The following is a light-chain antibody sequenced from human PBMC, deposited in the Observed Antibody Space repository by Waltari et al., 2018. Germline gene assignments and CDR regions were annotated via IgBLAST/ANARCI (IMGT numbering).Light chain of an antibody. J-gene: IGLJ2*01. CDR1: SSNIGAGYD. CDR3: QSYDSSLSGSL. Sequence: QSGLTQSPSVSGAPGQRVTISCTGSSSNIGAGYDVHWYQLLPGTAPKLLIYGSSNRPSGVPDRFSGSKSGTSASLAITGLQPEDEADYYCQSYDSSLSGSLFGGGTKLTVL. CDR2: GSS. V-gene: IGLV1-40*01.